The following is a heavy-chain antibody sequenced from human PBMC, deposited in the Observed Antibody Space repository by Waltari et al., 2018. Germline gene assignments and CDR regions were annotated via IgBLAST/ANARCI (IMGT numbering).Heavy chain of an antibody. Sequence: QVQLQESGPRLVKPWETLSLTCTVSGGSMTTSYWSWIRQAAGKGPEWIGRIYTTGDTKYNPSLKSRVIMSIDTSKNQFSLGLNSVTAADTAVYYCARCSTVTSIYWYFDLWGRGALVTVSS. CDR2: IYTTGDT. V-gene: IGHV4-4*07. J-gene: IGHJ2*01. CDR1: GGSMTTSY. CDR3: ARCSTVTSIYWYFDL. D-gene: IGHD4-17*01.